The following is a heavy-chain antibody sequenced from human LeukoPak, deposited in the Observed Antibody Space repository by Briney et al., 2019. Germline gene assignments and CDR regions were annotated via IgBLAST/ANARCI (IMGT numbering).Heavy chain of an antibody. CDR1: DGSITSNF. D-gene: IGHD1-1*01. CDR3: ARAKPNWNPPDY. Sequence: SETLSLTCTVSDGSITSNFWSWIRQPPGKGLEWIGYIFDGGNTRYNPSLSSRATISRDTSKNQFSLRLSSVTAADTAVYYCARAKPNWNPPDYWGQGTLVTISS. V-gene: IGHV4-59*08. CDR2: IFDGGNT. J-gene: IGHJ4*02.